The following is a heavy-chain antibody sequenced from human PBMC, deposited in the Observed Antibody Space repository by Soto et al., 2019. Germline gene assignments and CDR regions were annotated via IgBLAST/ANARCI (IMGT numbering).Heavy chain of an antibody. CDR1: GFTFSSYS. CDR2: ISSSSSYI. J-gene: IGHJ4*02. Sequence: GGSLRLSCAASGFTFSSYSMNWVRQAPGKGLEWVSSISSSSSYISYADSVKGRFTISRDNTQNSLYLQMSSLRAEDTAVYYCARDSALGKYPDYWGQGTLVTVSS. CDR3: ARDSALGKYPDY. V-gene: IGHV3-21*01. D-gene: IGHD3-10*01.